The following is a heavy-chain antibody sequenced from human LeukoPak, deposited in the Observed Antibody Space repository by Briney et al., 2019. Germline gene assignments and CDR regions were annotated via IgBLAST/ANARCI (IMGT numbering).Heavy chain of an antibody. Sequence: GGSLRLSCAASGFSFSDYYMSWMRQAPGKGLEWVSYISSSSSYTSYADSVKGRFTISRDNAKNSLYLQMDSLRDDDTAVYYCARAYGSGSHGYWGQGTLVTVSS. J-gene: IGHJ4*02. V-gene: IGHV3-11*05. CDR2: ISSSSSYT. CDR1: GFSFSDYY. D-gene: IGHD3-10*01. CDR3: ARAYGSGSHGY.